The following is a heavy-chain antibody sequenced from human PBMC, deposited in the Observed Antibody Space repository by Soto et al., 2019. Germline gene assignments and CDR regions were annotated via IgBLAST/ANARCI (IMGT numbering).Heavy chain of an antibody. V-gene: IGHV4-31*03. Sequence: SETLSLTCTVSGGSFSNSGYYWTWIRQHPGKGLEWIGFISHSGSTYFNPSLKSRVTISVDTSKNQFSLKLNSVTAADTAVYYCARTSSSWSYYFDYWGQGTLVTVSS. CDR2: ISHSGST. J-gene: IGHJ4*02. CDR3: ARTSSSWSYYFDY. CDR1: GGSFSNSGYY. D-gene: IGHD6-13*01.